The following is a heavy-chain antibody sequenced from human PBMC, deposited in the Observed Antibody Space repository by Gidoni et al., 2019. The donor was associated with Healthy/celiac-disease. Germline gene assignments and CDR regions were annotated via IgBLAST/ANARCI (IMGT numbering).Heavy chain of an antibody. CDR1: GFTFSNAW. CDR3: TTDSMDLYYYYYGMDV. Sequence: EVQLVESGGGLVKPGGSLRLSCAASGFTFSNAWLSWARQAPGKGLEWVGRIQSKTAGGTTDYAAPVKGRFTISRDDSKNTLYLQMNSLKTEDTAVYYCTTDSMDLYYYYYGMDVWGQGTTVTVSS. D-gene: IGHD3-10*01. J-gene: IGHJ6*02. V-gene: IGHV3-15*01. CDR2: IQSKTAGGTT.